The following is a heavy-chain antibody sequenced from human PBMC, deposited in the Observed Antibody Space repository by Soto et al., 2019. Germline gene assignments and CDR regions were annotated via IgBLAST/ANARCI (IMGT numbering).Heavy chain of an antibody. D-gene: IGHD3-22*01. CDR3: ARDTLGYYDNGDYYD. CDR1: GFMFSSYW. CDR2: IKQDGSEK. J-gene: IGHJ4*02. V-gene: IGHV3-7*03. Sequence: EVQLVESGGGLVQPGGSPRLSCAASGFMFSSYWMSWVRQAPGKGLEWVANIKQDGSEKYYVDSVKGRFTISRDNAMNSLYLQMNSLRAEDTAMYYCARDTLGYYDNGDYYDWGQGTLVTVSS.